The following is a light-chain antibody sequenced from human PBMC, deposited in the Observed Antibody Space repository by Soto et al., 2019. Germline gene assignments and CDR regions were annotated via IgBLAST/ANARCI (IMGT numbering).Light chain of an antibody. CDR1: SSDVGGYHY. CDR2: DVN. J-gene: IGLJ1*01. V-gene: IGLV2-11*01. CDR3: KSYAGSNTYV. Sequence: QSVLTQPRSVSGSPGQSVTLSCTGTSSDVGGYHYVSWYQHHPGKAPKIIIYDVNKRPSGVPDRFSGSKSGNTASLTVSGLQAADEADYFCKSYAGSNTYVFGSGTKLTVL.